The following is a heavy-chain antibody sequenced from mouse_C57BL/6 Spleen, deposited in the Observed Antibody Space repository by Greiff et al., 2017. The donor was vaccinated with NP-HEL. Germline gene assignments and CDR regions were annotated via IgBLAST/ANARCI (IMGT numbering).Heavy chain of an antibody. CDR1: GYTFTSYG. V-gene: IGHV1-81*01. CDR3: ARQLRPLGFAY. Sequence: VQLQQSGAELARPGASVKLSCKASGYTFTSYGISWVKQRTGQGLEWIGEIYPRSGNTYYNEKFKGKATLTVDKSSSTAYMELRSLTSEDTAVYYCARQLRPLGFAYWGQGTLVTVSA. J-gene: IGHJ3*01. CDR2: IYPRSGNT. D-gene: IGHD3-2*02.